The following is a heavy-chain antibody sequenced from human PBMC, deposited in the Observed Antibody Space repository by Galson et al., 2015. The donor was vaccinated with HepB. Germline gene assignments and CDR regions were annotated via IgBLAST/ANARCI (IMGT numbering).Heavy chain of an antibody. CDR1: GFSIRNNW. D-gene: IGHD2-21*02. V-gene: IGHV3-74*01. J-gene: IGHJ4*02. CDR2: INEDGSTT. Sequence: SLRLSCAASGFSIRNNWMHWVRQVPGKGLVWVSRINEDGSTTNYADSVKGRFTISKDNAKNTLHLQMNNLRAEDTAVYFCAKTVTIVVVTGVYYFDYWGQGTLVTVSS. CDR3: AKTVTIVVVTGVYYFDY.